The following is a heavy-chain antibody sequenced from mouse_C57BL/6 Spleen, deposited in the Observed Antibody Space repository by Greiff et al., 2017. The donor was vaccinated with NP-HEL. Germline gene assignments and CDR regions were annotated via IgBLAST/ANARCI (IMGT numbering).Heavy chain of an antibody. CDR1: GYTFTSYW. D-gene: IGHD1-1*01. CDR3: ARERDYYGSRVFDY. J-gene: IGHJ2*01. V-gene: IGHV1-64*01. CDR2: IHPNSGST. Sequence: VQLQQPGAELVKPGASVKLSCKASGYTFTSYWMHWVKQRPGQGLEWIGMIHPNSGSTNYNEKFKSKATLTVDKSSSTAYMQLSSLTSEDSAVYYCARERDYYGSRVFDYWGQGTTLTVSS.